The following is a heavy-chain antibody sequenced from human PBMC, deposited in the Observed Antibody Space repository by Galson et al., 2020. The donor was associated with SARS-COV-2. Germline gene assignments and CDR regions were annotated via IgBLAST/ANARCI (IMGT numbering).Heavy chain of an antibody. CDR3: AKEGRLTTPGY. V-gene: IGHV3-23*01. CDR2: ISASGRNT. D-gene: IGHD2-15*01. Sequence: GGSLRLSCAASGLTFSNSVMSWVRQAPGKGLEWVSDISASGRNTYYADSVKGRFTISRDNSKDTLYLQMNSLRVEDTALYYCAKEGRLTTPGYWGQGTLVTVSS. CDR1: GLTFSNSV. J-gene: IGHJ4*02.